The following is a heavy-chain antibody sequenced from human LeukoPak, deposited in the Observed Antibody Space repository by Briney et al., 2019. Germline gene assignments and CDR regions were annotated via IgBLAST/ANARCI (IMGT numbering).Heavy chain of an antibody. CDR3: ARDSHKFDSSGYYPDAFDI. V-gene: IGHV3-48*03. J-gene: IGHJ3*02. CDR1: GLTFSSYE. Sequence: GGSLRLSCAASGLTFSSYEMNWVRQAPGKGLEWVSYYSSGGSSIYYADSVKGRFTISRDNAKKSLYLQMHSLRAEDTAVYYCARDSHKFDSSGYYPDAFDIWGQGTMVTVSS. CDR2: YSSGGSSI. D-gene: IGHD3-22*01.